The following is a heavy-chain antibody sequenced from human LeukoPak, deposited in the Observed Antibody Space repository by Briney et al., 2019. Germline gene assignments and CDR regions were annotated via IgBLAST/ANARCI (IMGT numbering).Heavy chain of an antibody. CDR2: IYSGGST. Sequence: GGSLRLSCAASGLTVSSNYMSWVRQAPGKGLEWASVIYSGGSTYYADSVKGRFTISRDNSKSTLYLQMNSLRAEDTAVYYCARELWFGESIGFDYWGQGTLVTVSS. V-gene: IGHV3-53*01. J-gene: IGHJ4*02. CDR1: GLTVSSNY. D-gene: IGHD3-10*01. CDR3: ARELWFGESIGFDY.